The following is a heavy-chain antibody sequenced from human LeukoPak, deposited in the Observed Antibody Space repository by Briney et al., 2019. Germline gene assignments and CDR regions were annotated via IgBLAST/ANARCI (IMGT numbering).Heavy chain of an antibody. Sequence: SETLSLTCAVYGGSFSGYYWSWIRQPPGKGLEWIGEINHSGSTNYNPSLKSRVTISVDTSKNQFSLNLNSVTATDTAVYYCXRGGVEXYCSGGSCYGWFDPWGQGTLVTVSS. D-gene: IGHD2-15*01. CDR3: XRGGVEXYCSGGSCYGWFDP. CDR1: GGSFSGYY. CDR2: INHSGST. J-gene: IGHJ5*02. V-gene: IGHV4-34*01.